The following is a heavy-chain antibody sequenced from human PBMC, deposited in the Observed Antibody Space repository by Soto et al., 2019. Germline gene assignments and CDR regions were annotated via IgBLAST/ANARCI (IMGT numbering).Heavy chain of an antibody. CDR2: KTYDGSNK. D-gene: IGHD1-26*01. Sequence: QVQLVESGGGVVQPGRSLRLSCAASGFMFSSYAMHWVRQAPGKGLEWVAVKTYDGSNKYNADSVKGRFTITRDNSMNTLYLQMNSLRAEDRAVYYCARAGGLLVDYWGQGTLVTVSS. CDR3: ARAGGLLVDY. CDR1: GFMFSSYA. J-gene: IGHJ4*02. V-gene: IGHV3-30-3*01.